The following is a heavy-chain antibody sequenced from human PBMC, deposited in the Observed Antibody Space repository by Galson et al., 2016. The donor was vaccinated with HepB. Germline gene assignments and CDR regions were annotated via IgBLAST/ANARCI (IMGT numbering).Heavy chain of an antibody. V-gene: IGHV3-33*01. J-gene: IGHJ4*02. CDR3: ARGDGDY. D-gene: IGHD5-24*01. CDR2: IWYDGSNK. CDR1: GFTFSNYG. Sequence: SLRLSCAASGFTFSNYGMHWVRQAPGKGLEWVAVIWYDGSNKYYVDSVKGRFTISRDNSENTLYLQMNSLRVEDTAVYYCARGDGDYWGQGTLVTVSS.